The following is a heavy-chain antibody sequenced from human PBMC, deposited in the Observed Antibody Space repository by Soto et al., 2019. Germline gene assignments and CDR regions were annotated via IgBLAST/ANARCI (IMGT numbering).Heavy chain of an antibody. D-gene: IGHD6-13*01. CDR1: GGSISSSSYY. V-gene: IGHV4-39*01. Sequence: SETLSLTCTVSGGSISSSSYYWGWIRQPPGKGLEWIGSINYSGSTYYNPSLKSRVTISVDTSKNQFSLKLSSVTAADTAVYYCARHVPSPYSSSWSVGLEHYDYWGQGTLVTVSS. J-gene: IGHJ4*02. CDR2: INYSGST. CDR3: ARHVPSPYSSSWSVGLEHYDY.